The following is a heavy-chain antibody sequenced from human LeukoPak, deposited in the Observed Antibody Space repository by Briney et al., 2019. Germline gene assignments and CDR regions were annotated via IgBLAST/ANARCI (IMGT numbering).Heavy chain of an antibody. CDR3: ARDRRVGPHSSSPHHDAFDI. J-gene: IGHJ3*02. CDR1: GGSISSYY. CDR2: IYYSGST. D-gene: IGHD6-13*01. V-gene: IGHV4-59*01. Sequence: SETLSLTCTVSGGSISSYYWSWIRQPPGRGLEWIGYIYYSGSTNYNPSLKSRVTISVDTSKNQFSLKLSSVTAADTAVYYCARDRRVGPHSSSPHHDAFDIWGQGRMVTVSS.